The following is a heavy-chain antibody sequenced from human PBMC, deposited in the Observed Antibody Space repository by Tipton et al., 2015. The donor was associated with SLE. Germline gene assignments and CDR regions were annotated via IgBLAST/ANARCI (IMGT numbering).Heavy chain of an antibody. Sequence: LRLSCTVSGDSISRSVYYWDWVRQSPGKGLEWIGSIFQTGSTYYNPSLKSRVTMSVDTSKNQFSLKLSSVTAADTAVYYCARCYSNYEYFQHWGQGTLVTVSS. CDR3: ARCYSNYEYFQH. CDR2: IFQTGST. J-gene: IGHJ1*01. CDR1: GDSISRSVYY. D-gene: IGHD4-11*01. V-gene: IGHV4-39*07.